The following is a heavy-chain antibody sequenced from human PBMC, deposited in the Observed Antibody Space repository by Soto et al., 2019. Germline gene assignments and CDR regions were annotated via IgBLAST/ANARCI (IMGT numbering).Heavy chain of an antibody. CDR1: GFTFSSYA. CDR3: AKATWLGSTYYYYGMDV. D-gene: IGHD6-19*01. CDR2: ISGSGGST. J-gene: IGHJ6*02. V-gene: IGHV3-23*01. Sequence: GSLRLSCAASGFTFSSYAMSWVRQAPGKGLEWVSAISGSGGSTYYADSVKGRFTISRDNSKNTLYLQMSSLRAEDTAVYYCAKATWLGSTYYYYGMDVWGQGTTVTVSS.